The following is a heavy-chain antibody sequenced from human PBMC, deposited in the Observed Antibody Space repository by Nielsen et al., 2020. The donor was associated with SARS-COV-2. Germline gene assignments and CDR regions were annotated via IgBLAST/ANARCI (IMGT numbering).Heavy chain of an antibody. D-gene: IGHD2-15*01. CDR3: AKDWTAIVVVPSGGVDY. CDR1: GFTFSTYG. J-gene: IGHJ4*02. V-gene: IGHV3-30*18. CDR2: ISYDGSNK. Sequence: GEPLKISCAASGFTFSTYGMHWVRQAPGKGLGWVAAISYDGSNKYYVDSVKGRFTISRDNSKNTLYLQMGSLREEDTAVYYCAKDWTAIVVVPSGGVDYWGQGTRVTVAS.